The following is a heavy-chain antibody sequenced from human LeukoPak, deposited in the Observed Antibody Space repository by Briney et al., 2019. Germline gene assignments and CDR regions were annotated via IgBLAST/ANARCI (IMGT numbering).Heavy chain of an antibody. V-gene: IGHV4-59*01. CDR3: AGEGGSDYDY. D-gene: IGHD1-26*01. CDR2: IYYSGST. J-gene: IGHJ4*02. Sequence: PSETLSLTCTVSGGSISSYYWSWIRQPPGKGLEWIGYIYYSGSTNYNPSLKSRVTISVDTSKNQFSLKLSSVTAADPPVYYCAGEGGSDYDYGGQGTLVTVSS. CDR1: GGSISSYY.